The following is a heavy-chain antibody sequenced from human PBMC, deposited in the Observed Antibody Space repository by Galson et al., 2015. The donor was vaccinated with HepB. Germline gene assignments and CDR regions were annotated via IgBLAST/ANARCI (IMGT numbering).Heavy chain of an antibody. Sequence: SLRLSCAASGFTFSGSAMHWVRQASGKGLEWVGRIRSKANSYATAYAASVKGRFTISRDDSKNTAYLQMNSLKTEDTAVYYCTRHEAVKGPDYYMDVWGKGTTVTVSS. D-gene: IGHD4-11*01. CDR2: IRSKANSYAT. CDR1: GFTFSGSA. V-gene: IGHV3-73*01. CDR3: TRHEAVKGPDYYMDV. J-gene: IGHJ6*03.